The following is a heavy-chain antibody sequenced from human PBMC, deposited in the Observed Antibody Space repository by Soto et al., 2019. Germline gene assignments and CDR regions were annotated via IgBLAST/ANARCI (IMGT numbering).Heavy chain of an antibody. CDR3: CVVKRLDQYSTSGYWFDP. J-gene: IGHJ5*02. V-gene: IGHV3-15*01. CDR1: GFTFSHAW. Sequence: GGSLRLSCAASGFTFSHAWMSWVRQAPGKGLEWVGRIKSKADGETKDYGAPVRGRFTISRDDAKDTLYLQMNSPRIEDTAVYYCCVVKRLDQYSTSGYWFDPWGPGTLVTVS. CDR2: IKSKADGETK. D-gene: IGHD2-15*01.